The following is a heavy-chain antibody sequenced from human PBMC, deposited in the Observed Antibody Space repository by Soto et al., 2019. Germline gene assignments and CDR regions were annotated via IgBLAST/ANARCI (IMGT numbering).Heavy chain of an antibody. D-gene: IGHD2-8*02. CDR2: INHSGST. CDR1: GGSFSGYY. Sequence: SETLSLTCAVYGGSFSGYYWSWIRQPPGKGLEWIGEINHSGSTNYNPSLKSRVTISVDTSKNQFSLKLSSVTAADTAVYYCARGLVPLDVWGKGTTVTVSS. CDR3: ARGLVPLDV. J-gene: IGHJ6*04. V-gene: IGHV4-34*01.